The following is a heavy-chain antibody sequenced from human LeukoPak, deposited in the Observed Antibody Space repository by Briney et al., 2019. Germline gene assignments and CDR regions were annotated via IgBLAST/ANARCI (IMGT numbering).Heavy chain of an antibody. J-gene: IGHJ4*02. Sequence: GASVKVSCKASGGTFSSYAISWVRQAPGQGLERMGGIIPIFGTANYAQKFQGRVTITADESTSTAYMELSSLRSEDTAVYYCARGPDYGGNSLWGQGTLVTVSS. CDR2: IIPIFGTA. CDR1: GGTFSSYA. V-gene: IGHV1-69*01. CDR3: ARGPDYGGNSL. D-gene: IGHD4-23*01.